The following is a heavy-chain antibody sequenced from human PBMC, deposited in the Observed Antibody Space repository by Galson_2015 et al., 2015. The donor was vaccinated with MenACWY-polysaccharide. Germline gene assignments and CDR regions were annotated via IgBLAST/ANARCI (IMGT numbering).Heavy chain of an antibody. CDR3: AKEGYGTLVRGVNSYYYAVDV. CDR1: GFTFDGFA. V-gene: IGHV3-43*02. Sequence: SLRLSCAASGFTFDGFAMHWVRQAPGEGLEWVSFISGNGADTYYADSVTGRFTISRDNSRRSVYLHMNSLRAEDTALYYCAKEGYGTLVRGVNSYYYAVDVWGQGTTVTVSS. CDR2: ISGNGADT. D-gene: IGHD3-10*01. J-gene: IGHJ6*02.